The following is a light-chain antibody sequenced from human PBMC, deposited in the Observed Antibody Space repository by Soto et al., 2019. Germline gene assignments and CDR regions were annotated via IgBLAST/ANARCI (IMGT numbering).Light chain of an antibody. J-gene: IGLJ3*02. CDR1: SSNIANNY. CDR2: DNN. Sequence: QSVLTQPPSVSAAPGQKVTISCSGSSSNIANNYVSWYQQLPGTAPKLLIYDNNKRPSGIPDRFSGPKSGTSATLGITGLQTGDEADYYCGTWDSSLSVVVFGGGTKLTVL. CDR3: GTWDSSLSVVV. V-gene: IGLV1-51*01.